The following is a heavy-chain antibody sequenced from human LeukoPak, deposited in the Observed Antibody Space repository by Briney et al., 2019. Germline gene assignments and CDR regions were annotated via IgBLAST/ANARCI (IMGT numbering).Heavy chain of an antibody. V-gene: IGHV1-18*01. CDR2: ISAYNGNT. CDR1: GYTFTSYG. D-gene: IGHD1-26*01. Sequence: ASVKVSCKASGYTFTSYGISWVRQAPGQGLEWMGWISAYNGNTNYAQKLQGRVTMTTDTSTSTAYMELRSLRSDDTAVYYCARDFAGSGSPTTPDAFDIWGQGTMVTVSS. J-gene: IGHJ3*02. CDR3: ARDFAGSGSPTTPDAFDI.